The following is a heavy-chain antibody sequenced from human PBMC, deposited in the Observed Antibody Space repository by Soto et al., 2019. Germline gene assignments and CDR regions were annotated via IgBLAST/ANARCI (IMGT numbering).Heavy chain of an antibody. J-gene: IGHJ3*02. CDR3: ARGTNYDFWSGYYDAFDI. CDR2: ISSTKSTI. D-gene: IGHD3-3*01. CDR1: GFAFSSYS. V-gene: IGHV3-48*01. Sequence: GGSLRLSCAASGFAFSSYSMNWVRQAPGKGLEWVSYISSTKSTIYYADSVKGRFTISRDNAKNSLYLQMNSLSAEDTAVYYCARGTNYDFWSGYYDAFDIWGQGTMVTVSS.